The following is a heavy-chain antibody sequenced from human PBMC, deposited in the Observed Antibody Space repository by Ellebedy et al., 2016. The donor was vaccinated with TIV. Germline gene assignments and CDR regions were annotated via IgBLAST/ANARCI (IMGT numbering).Heavy chain of an antibody. CDR2: MAGSGFNT. CDR1: GFTFKNYV. J-gene: IGHJ6*02. D-gene: IGHD3-10*01. Sequence: GESLKISCAASGFTFKNYVFNWVRQAPRKGLEWVSSMAGSGFNTQYAASVKGRFTMSRDNAKNSVYLQMDSLSAEDTGVYYCARDSYYGSGSSSMDVWGQGTTVSVSS. CDR3: ARDSYYGSGSSSMDV. V-gene: IGHV3-21*01.